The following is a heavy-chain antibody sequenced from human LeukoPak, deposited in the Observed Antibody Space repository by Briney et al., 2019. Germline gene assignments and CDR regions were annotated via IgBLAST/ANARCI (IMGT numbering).Heavy chain of an antibody. CDR2: ISYDGSNK. V-gene: IGHV3-30*18. CDR3: AKEGAFDI. J-gene: IGHJ3*02. CDR1: GFTFSSYG. Sequence: GRSLRLSCAASGFTFSSYGMPWVRQAPGKGLEWVAVISYDGSNKYYADSVKGRFTISRDNSKNTLYLQMNSLRAEDTAVYYCAKEGAFDIWGQGTMVTVSS.